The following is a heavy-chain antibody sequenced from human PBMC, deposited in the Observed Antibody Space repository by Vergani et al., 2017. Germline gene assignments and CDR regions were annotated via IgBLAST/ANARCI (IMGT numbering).Heavy chain of an antibody. CDR1: GGSISSGGYY. D-gene: IGHD3-9*01. Sequence: QVQLQESGPGLVKPSQTLSLTCTVSGGSISSGGYYWSWIRQHPGKGLEWIGYIYYSGSTYYNPSLKSRVTISVDTSKNQFSLKLSSVTAADTAVYYCARSLYSDILTGYQPPKFDYWGQGTLVTVSS. V-gene: IGHV4-31*03. CDR2: IYYSGST. J-gene: IGHJ4*02. CDR3: ARSLYSDILTGYQPPKFDY.